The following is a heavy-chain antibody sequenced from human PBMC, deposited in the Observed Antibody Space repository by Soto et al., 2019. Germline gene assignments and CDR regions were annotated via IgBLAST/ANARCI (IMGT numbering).Heavy chain of an antibody. V-gene: IGHV1-69*02. CDR2: IIPMFGIT. Sequence: QVQLVQSGADVKKPGSSVKVSCKASGATFSSSTFTWVRQAPGQGLEWMGRIIPMFGITNSAQKFQGRLGITAAESTNTVFMDMSSLRSDDTAIYYCATGALTFGGVLNAWGQGTLVTVSS. CDR3: ATGALTFGGVLNA. J-gene: IGHJ4*02. CDR1: GATFSSST. D-gene: IGHD3-16*01.